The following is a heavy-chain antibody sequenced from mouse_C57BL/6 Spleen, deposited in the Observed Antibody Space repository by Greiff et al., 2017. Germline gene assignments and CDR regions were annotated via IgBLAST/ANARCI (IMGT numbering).Heavy chain of an antibody. CDR1: GFTFSDAW. CDR3: TTTVVAPFDY. Sequence: EVQGVESGGGLVQPGGSMKLSCAASGFTFSDAWMDWVRQSPEKGLEWVAEIRNKANNHATYYAESVKGRFTISRDDSKSSVYLQMNSLRAEDTGIYYCTTTVVAPFDYWGQGTTLTVSS. V-gene: IGHV6-6*01. J-gene: IGHJ2*01. CDR2: IRNKANNHAT. D-gene: IGHD1-1*01.